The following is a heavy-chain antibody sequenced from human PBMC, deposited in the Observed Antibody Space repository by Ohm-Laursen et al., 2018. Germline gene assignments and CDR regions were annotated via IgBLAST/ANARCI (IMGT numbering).Heavy chain of an antibody. CDR2: ISWNSGSI. CDR3: AKERGVRYSYGHGR. D-gene: IGHD5-18*01. J-gene: IGHJ4*02. Sequence: SLRLSCTASGFTFDDYAMHWVRQAPGKGLEWVSGISWNSGSIGYADSVKGRFTISRDNAKNSLYLQMNSLRAEDTAVYYCAKERGVRYSYGHGRWGQGTLVTVSS. V-gene: IGHV3-9*01. CDR1: GFTFDDYA.